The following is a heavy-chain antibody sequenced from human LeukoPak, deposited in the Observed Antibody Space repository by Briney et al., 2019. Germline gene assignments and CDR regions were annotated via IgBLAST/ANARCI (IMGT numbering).Heavy chain of an antibody. CDR1: GFTFSSYA. V-gene: IGHV3-30-3*01. Sequence: GGSLRLSCAASGFTFSSYAMHWVRQAPGKGLEWVAVISYDGSNKYYADSVKGRFTISRDNAKNSLYLQMNSLRAEDTAVYYCARGPCTSCYVGEPFDIWGQGTMVTVSS. CDR2: ISYDGSNK. J-gene: IGHJ3*02. D-gene: IGHD2-2*01. CDR3: ARGPCTSCYVGEPFDI.